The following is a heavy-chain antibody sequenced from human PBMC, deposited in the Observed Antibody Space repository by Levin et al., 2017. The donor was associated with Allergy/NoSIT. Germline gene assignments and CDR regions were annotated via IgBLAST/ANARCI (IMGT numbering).Heavy chain of an antibody. CDR3: ARDGEDDFWSGYYEYNWFDP. CDR1: GFTFSDYY. D-gene: IGHD3-3*01. V-gene: IGHV3-11*01. J-gene: IGHJ5*02. Sequence: RGESLKISCAASGFTFSDYYMSWIRQAPGKGLEWVSYISFSGSTIYYADSVKGRFTISRDNAKNSLYLQMNSLRAEDTAVYYCARDGEDDFWSGYYEYNWFDPWGQGTLVTVSS. CDR2: ISFSGSTI.